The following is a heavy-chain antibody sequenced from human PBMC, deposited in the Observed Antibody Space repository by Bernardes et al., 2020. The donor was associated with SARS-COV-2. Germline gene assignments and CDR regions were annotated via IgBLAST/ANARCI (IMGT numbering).Heavy chain of an antibody. V-gene: IGHV3-23*03. CDR3: AKDDDRPLFGAPGFDS. D-gene: IGHD3-3*01. CDR2: ISGGGMYI. Sequence: GGSLRLSCAASGFTFSNYLFSWFRQAPGKGLEWVSSISGGGMYIYYGDAVRGRFTTSRDNSKNTLFLQMDSLRAEDTAVYYCAKDDDRPLFGAPGFDSWGQGNQVNV. CDR1: GFTFSNYL. J-gene: IGHJ4*02.